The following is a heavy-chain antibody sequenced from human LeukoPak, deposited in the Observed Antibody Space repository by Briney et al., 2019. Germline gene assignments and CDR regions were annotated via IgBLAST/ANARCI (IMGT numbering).Heavy chain of an antibody. CDR2: ISASGLST. D-gene: IGHD1-26*01. V-gene: IGHV3-23*01. J-gene: IGHJ6*03. CDR1: GFTFSSYA. Sequence: GGSLRLSCAASGFTFSSYAMSWVRQAPGKGLEWVSGISASGLSTYYLDSVEGRFTISRDNSKNTLYLQMNSLRAEDTAVYYCARDGGIVGATYYYYYYMDVWGKGTTVTVSS. CDR3: ARDGGIVGATYYYYYYMDV.